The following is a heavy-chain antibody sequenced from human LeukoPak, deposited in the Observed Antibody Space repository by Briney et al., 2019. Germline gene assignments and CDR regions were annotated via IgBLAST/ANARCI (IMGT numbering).Heavy chain of an antibody. Sequence: PGGSLRLSCAASALTVTNTYMSWVRQAPGTGLEWVSVIYIGGSTYYADSVKGRFTISRDSSENTVYLQMTSLRVEATAVYYCARCKIGSHFDYWGQGTLVTVSS. CDR1: ALTVTNTY. CDR2: IYIGGST. D-gene: IGHD1-26*01. CDR3: ARCKIGSHFDY. V-gene: IGHV3-53*01. J-gene: IGHJ4*02.